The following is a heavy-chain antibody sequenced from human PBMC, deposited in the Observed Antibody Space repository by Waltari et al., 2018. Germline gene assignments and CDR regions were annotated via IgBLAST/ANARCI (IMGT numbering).Heavy chain of an antibody. V-gene: IGHV3-9*01. CDR1: GFTFDQYA. J-gene: IGHJ4*02. CDR2: ISWNSGSV. CDR3: AKDNEQWPHAFDH. D-gene: IGHD6-19*01. Sequence: EVQLVESGGGSVQPGGSLRLSCAASGFTFDQYAMHWVRQVPGKGLEWVLGISWNSGSVDYADSVKGRFTISRDNAKNSVHLQMYNLRTEDTGLYYCAKDNEQWPHAFDHWGQGTPVTVSS.